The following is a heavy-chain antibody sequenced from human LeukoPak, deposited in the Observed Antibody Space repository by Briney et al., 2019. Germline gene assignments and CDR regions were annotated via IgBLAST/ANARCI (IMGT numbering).Heavy chain of an antibody. CDR1: GGSISSGGYY. CDR3: ARVDRNIVVVPAAIGSYYFDY. CDR2: IYHSGST. Sequence: TLSLTCTVSGGSISSGGYYWSWIRQPPGKGLEWIGYIYHSGSTYYNPSLKSRVTISVDRSKNQFSLKLSSVTAADTAVYYCARVDRNIVVVPAAIGSYYFDYWGQGTLVTVSS. D-gene: IGHD2-2*01. J-gene: IGHJ4*02. V-gene: IGHV4-30-2*01.